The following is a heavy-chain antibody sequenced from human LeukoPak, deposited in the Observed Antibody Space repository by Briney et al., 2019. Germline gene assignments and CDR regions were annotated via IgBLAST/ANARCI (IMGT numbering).Heavy chain of an antibody. CDR3: TTSFNGADDGFDI. J-gene: IGHJ3*02. Sequence: PGGSLRLSCAASGFIFKNAWMSWVRQAPGKGLEWVGRIKSKTDGGTTDYAAPVKGRFTISRDDSKNTLYLQMNSLKTEDTAVYYCTTSFNGADDGFDIWGQGTMVTVSS. CDR2: IKSKTDGGTT. V-gene: IGHV3-15*01. CDR1: GFIFKNAW. D-gene: IGHD3-10*01.